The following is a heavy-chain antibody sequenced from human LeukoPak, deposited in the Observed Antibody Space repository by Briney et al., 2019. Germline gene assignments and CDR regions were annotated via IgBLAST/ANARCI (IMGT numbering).Heavy chain of an antibody. CDR1: GGSISSYY. J-gene: IGHJ4*02. CDR2: IYYSGST. CDR3: ARAGGAGYSSGWSLYYFDY. D-gene: IGHD6-19*01. V-gene: IGHV4-59*01. Sequence: SETLSLTCTVSGGSISSYYWSWIRQPPGKGLEWIGYIYYSGSTNYNPSLKSRVTISVDTSKNQFSLKLSSVTAAGTAVYYCARAGGAGYSSGWSLYYFDYWGQGTLVTVSS.